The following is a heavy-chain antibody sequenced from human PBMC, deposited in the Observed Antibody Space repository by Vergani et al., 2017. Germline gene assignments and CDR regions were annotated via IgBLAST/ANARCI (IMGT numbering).Heavy chain of an antibody. V-gene: IGHV3-21*01. CDR1: GFTFSSYA. CDR2: ISSSSSYI. J-gene: IGHJ6*02. Sequence: EVQLLESGGGLVQPGGSLRLSCAASGFTFSSYAMSWVRQAPGKGLEWVSSISSSSSYIYYADSVKGRFTISRDNAKNSLYLQMNSLRAEDTAVYYCARDAVVVVAATLNYYYGMDVWGQGTTVTVSS. D-gene: IGHD2-15*01. CDR3: ARDAVVVVAATLNYYYGMDV.